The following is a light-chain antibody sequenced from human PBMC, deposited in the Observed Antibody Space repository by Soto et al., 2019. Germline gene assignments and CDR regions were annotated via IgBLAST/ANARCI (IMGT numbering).Light chain of an antibody. CDR2: TAS. J-gene: IGKJ5*01. V-gene: IGKV1-9*01. CDR1: QGISNY. Sequence: DIQMTQSPSSLSAFVGDRVTITCRASQGISNYLAWYQQKPGKAPNLLIHTASTLQSGVPSRFSGSGSGTEFHLTISRLQPEDFATXXXXXXXXXPITFGQGTRLENK. CDR3: XXXXXXPIT.